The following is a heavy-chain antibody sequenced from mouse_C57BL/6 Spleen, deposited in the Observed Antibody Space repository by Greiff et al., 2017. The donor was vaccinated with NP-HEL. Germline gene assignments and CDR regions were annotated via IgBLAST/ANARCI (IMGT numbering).Heavy chain of an antibody. CDR1: GFNIKDDY. J-gene: IGHJ4*01. V-gene: IGHV14-4*01. Sequence: VQLKESGAELVRPGASVKLSCTASGFNIKDDYMHWVKQRPEQGLEWIGWIDPENGDTEYASKFQGKATITADTSSNTAYLQLSSLTSEDTAVYYCTTVLPGYAMDYWGQGTSVTVSS. CDR2: IDPENGDT. CDR3: TTVLPGYAMDY. D-gene: IGHD1-1*01.